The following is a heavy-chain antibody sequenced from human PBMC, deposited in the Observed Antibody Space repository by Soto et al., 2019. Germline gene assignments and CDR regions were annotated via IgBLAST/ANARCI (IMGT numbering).Heavy chain of an antibody. CDR1: GFTFDDYA. CDR3: AKDNYYGSGSYYRGFDY. CDR2: ISWNSGSI. J-gene: IGHJ4*02. V-gene: IGHV3-9*01. D-gene: IGHD3-10*01. Sequence: EVQLVESGGGLVQPGRSLRLSCAASGFTFDDYAMHWVRQAPGKGLEWVSGISWNSGSIGYADSVKSRFTISRDNAKNSLYLQMNSLRAEDTALYYCAKDNYYGSGSYYRGFDYWGQGTLVTVSS.